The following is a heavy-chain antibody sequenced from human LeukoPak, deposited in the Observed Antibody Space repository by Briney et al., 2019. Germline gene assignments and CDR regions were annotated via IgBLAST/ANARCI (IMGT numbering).Heavy chain of an antibody. J-gene: IGHJ3*02. V-gene: IGHV4-61*01. CDR2: ISYSGST. D-gene: IGHD3-22*01. CDR3: AREAYDNSGSDAFNI. Sequence: PSETLSLTCTVSGVSVSSGSCNWSCFRQPPGKELEWIGYISYSGSTDYRPSLKSRVTISVDTSKKQFPLKLSSVTAADTAVYYCAREAYDNSGSDAFNIWGPGTMVTVSS. CDR1: GVSVSSGSCN.